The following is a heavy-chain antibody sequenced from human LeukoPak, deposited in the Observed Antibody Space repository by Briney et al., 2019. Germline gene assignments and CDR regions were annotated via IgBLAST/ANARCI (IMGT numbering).Heavy chain of an antibody. D-gene: IGHD3-22*01. CDR2: ICYSGST. Sequence: SETLSLTCTVSGGSISGSYWSWIRQPPGKRLEWIGYICYSGSTNYNPSLKSRVTISLDTSKNQFSLKLTSVTAADTAVYYCARDRSHPLYDTTGYFAKWFDPWGQGTLVTVSS. CDR1: GGSISGSY. CDR3: ARDRSHPLYDTTGYFAKWFDP. J-gene: IGHJ5*02. V-gene: IGHV4-59*01.